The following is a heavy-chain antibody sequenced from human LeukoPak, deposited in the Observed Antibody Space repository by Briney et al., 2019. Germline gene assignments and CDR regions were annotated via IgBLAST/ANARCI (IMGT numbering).Heavy chain of an antibody. J-gene: IGHJ4*02. CDR1: GLIFSTYW. Sequence: GGSLRLSCAASGLIFSTYWMTWVRQAPGKGLEWVATIKYDGDEKFYVDSVTGRFTISRDNAKNSLYLQMNSLTAEDTAVYYCVRESFSRGDFNWGQGTLVSVSS. CDR2: IKYDGDEK. CDR3: VRESFSRGDFN. D-gene: IGHD7-27*01. V-gene: IGHV3-7*01.